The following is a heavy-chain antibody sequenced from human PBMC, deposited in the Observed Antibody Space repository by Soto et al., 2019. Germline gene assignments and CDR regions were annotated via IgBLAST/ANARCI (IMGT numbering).Heavy chain of an antibody. D-gene: IGHD6-6*01. V-gene: IGHV1-2*02. CDR2: INPNSGGT. CDR1: GYTFTGNY. J-gene: IGHJ3*02. Sequence: QVQLVQSGAEVKKPGASVKVSCKASGYTFTGNYMHWVRQAPGQGLEWMGWINPNSGGTNYAQKFQVRVTVTRDASISTAYMELSRLRSDDTAVYYCARDGDSSSPFDIWGQGKMVTDSS. CDR3: ARDGDSSSPFDI.